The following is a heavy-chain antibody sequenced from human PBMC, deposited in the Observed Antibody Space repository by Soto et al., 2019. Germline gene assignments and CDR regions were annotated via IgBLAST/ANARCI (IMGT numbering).Heavy chain of an antibody. CDR3: VLWVRGVINY. CDR1: GFTFSDHY. CDR2: SRNRAQSYTT. D-gene: IGHD3-10*01. V-gene: IGHV3-72*01. Sequence: EVQLVESGGGLVQPGGSLRLSCATGGFTFSDHYLEWVRQAPGKGLEWVGRSRNRAQSYTTQYAASVKGRFTISRDDSKNSLYLQVNSLTTDDTAVYYCVLWVRGVINYWGQGTLVTASS. J-gene: IGHJ4*02.